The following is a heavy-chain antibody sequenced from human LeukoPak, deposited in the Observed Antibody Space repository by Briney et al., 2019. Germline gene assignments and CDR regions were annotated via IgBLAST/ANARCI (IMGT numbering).Heavy chain of an antibody. D-gene: IGHD3-3*01. CDR2: IFYSGTT. V-gene: IGHV4-61*01. CDR1: GYSISSGYY. J-gene: IGHJ4*02. Sequence: KPPETLSLTCTVSGYSISSGYYWSWIRQPPGKGLEWIGFIFYSGTTNYNPSLKSRVTISVDTSKNQFSLKLSSVTAADTAVYYCARGGWSKFDYWGQGTLVTVSS. CDR3: ARGGWSKFDY.